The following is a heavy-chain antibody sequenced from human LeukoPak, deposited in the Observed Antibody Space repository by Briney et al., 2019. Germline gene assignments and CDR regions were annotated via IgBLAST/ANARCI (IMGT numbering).Heavy chain of an antibody. CDR3: VKGGYYDSSGFPEYFQD. CDR2: ISSNGAST. V-gene: IGHV3-64D*09. J-gene: IGHJ1*01. Sequence: GGSLRLSCSASEFSFSRYAMHWVRQGPGKGLEHVSTISSNGASTYYADSAKGRFTISRDNSKNTLYLQLSSLSAEDTAVYYCVKGGYYDSSGFPEYFQDWGQGTLVSASS. D-gene: IGHD3-22*01. CDR1: EFSFSRYA.